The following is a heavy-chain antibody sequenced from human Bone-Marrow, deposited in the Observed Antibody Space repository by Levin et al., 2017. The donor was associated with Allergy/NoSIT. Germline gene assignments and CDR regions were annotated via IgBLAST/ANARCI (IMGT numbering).Heavy chain of an antibody. V-gene: IGHV3-30*18. CDR1: GFTLSDYA. CDR3: AKALRRLGYFDY. CDR2: ISYDGNNQ. D-gene: IGHD7-27*01. J-gene: IGHJ4*02. Sequence: GESLKISCAVSGFTLSDYAMHWVRQAPGKGLEWVAGISYDGNNQDYAESVKGRFTVSRDNSKNTLFLEMDSLRTEDTAVYFCAKALRRLGYFDYWGQGTLVTVSS.